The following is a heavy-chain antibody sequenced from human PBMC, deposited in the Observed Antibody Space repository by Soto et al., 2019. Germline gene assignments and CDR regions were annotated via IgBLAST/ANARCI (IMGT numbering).Heavy chain of an antibody. CDR2: IYYSGST. D-gene: IGHD3-3*01. CDR1: GGSVSSSSYY. V-gene: IGHV4-39*01. CDR3: ARHSDDVWPPNWFDS. Sequence: QLQLQESGPGLVKPSETLSLTCTVSGGSVSSSSYYWGWIRQPPGKGLEWIGSIYYSGSTYYNPSLKSRITISEDTSKNLFSLILSSVTAADTAVYYCARHSDDVWPPNWFDSWGKGTLVTVSS. J-gene: IGHJ5*01.